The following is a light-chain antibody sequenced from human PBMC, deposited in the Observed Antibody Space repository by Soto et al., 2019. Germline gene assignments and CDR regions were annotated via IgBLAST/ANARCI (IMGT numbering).Light chain of an antibody. CDR3: TSYTSRSTYV. V-gene: IGLV2-14*01. J-gene: IGLJ1*01. CDR1: SSDVGNYNF. Sequence: QSVLTQPASVSGSPGQSITISCTGTSSDVGNYNFVTWYQQYPGKAPKVILYEVTMRPSGVSNRFSGSKSGNTASLTISELQADDEADYYCTSYTSRSTYVFGTGTKLTVL. CDR2: EVT.